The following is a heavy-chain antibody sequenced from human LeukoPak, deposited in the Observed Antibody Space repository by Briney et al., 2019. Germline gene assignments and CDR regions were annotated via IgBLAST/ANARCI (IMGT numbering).Heavy chain of an antibody. D-gene: IGHD3-10*01. CDR1: GFTFSDYY. V-gene: IGHV3-23*01. J-gene: IGHJ5*02. Sequence: GGSLRLSCAASGFTFSDYYMSWIRQAPGKGLEWVSAISGSGGSTYYADSVKGRFTISRDNSKNTLYLQMNSLRAEDTAVYYCAKDISRGVIIGNWFDPWGQGTLVTVSS. CDR2: ISGSGGST. CDR3: AKDISRGVIIGNWFDP.